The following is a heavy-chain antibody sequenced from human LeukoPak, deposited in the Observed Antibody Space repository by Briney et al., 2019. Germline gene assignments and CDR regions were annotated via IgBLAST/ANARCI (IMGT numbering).Heavy chain of an antibody. D-gene: IGHD5-24*01. CDR2: INSDGSST. CDR1: GFTFRSYW. CDR3: ARDRAGYNPHLDY. V-gene: IGHV3-74*01. J-gene: IGHJ4*02. Sequence: PGGSLRLFCAASGFTFRSYWMHWVRQARGKGLVWVSRINSDGSSTSYADSVKGRFTISRDNAKNTLYLQMNSLRAEDTAVYYCARDRAGYNPHLDYWGQGTLVTVSS.